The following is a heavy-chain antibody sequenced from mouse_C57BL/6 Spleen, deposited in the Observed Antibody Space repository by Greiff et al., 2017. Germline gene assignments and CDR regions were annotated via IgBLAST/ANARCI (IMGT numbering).Heavy chain of an antibody. Sequence: QVQLKESGAELMKPGASVKLSCKATGYTFTGYWIEWVKQRPGHGLEWIGEILPGSGSTNYTEKFKGKATFTADTSSNTAYMQLSSLTTEDSAIYYCARWAGNYDAMDDWGQGTSVTVSS. CDR2: ILPGSGST. CDR3: ARWAGNYDAMDD. D-gene: IGHD2-1*01. J-gene: IGHJ4*01. CDR1: GYTFTGYW. V-gene: IGHV1-9*01.